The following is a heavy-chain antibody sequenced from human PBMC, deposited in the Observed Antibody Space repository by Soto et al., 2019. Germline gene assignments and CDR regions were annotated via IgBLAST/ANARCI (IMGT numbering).Heavy chain of an antibody. V-gene: IGHV1-69*01. CDR1: GGTFSSYA. Sequence: VQLVQSGAEVKKLGSSVKVSCQASGGTFSSYAITWVRQAPGQGLEWVGGIIPMFGTTNNAQKFQGRVTITADEFTSTAYMELSSLRFEDTAIYYCAREEGAYYQVSGSYGGMDVWGQGPTVTVSS. CDR2: IIPMFGTT. J-gene: IGHJ6*02. CDR3: AREEGAYYQVSGSYGGMDV. D-gene: IGHD3-10*01.